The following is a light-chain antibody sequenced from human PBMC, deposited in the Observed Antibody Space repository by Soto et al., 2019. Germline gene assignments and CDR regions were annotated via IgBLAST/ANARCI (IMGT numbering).Light chain of an antibody. V-gene: IGLV1-44*01. CDR1: RSNIGSNA. CDR3: AAWDDSLNALYV. Sequence: QSVLTQPPSASGTPGQRVTISCSGSRSNIGSNAVNWYQQLPGTAPKLLIYDDDQRPSGVPDRFSGSKSGTSASLAISGLQSEDEGDYYCAAWDDSLNALYVFGTGTKVTVL. J-gene: IGLJ1*01. CDR2: DDD.